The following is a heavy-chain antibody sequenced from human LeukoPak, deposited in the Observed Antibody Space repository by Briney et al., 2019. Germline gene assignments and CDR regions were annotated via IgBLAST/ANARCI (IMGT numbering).Heavy chain of an antibody. CDR2: IYHSGST. D-gene: IGHD3-22*01. J-gene: IGHJ4*02. CDR1: GGSFSGYY. Sequence: SETLSLTCAVYGGSFSGYYWSWIRQPPGKGLEWIGSIYHSGSTYYNPSLKSRVTISVDTSKNQFSLKLSSVTAADTAVYYCARGIRNYYDSSGYYVGPTKFDYWGQGTLVTVSS. CDR3: ARGIRNYYDSSGYYVGPTKFDY. V-gene: IGHV4-34*01.